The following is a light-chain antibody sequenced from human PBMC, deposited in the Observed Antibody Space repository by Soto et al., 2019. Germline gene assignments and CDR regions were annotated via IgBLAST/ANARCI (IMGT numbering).Light chain of an antibody. V-gene: IGLV3-9*01. CDR1: NIGSKN. Sequence: SYELTQPLSVSVALGQTARITCGGNNIGSKNVHWYQQKPGQAPVLVIYRDSNRLSGIPERFSGSNSGNTATLTISRAQAGDEADYYCQVWDSSTGGVFGGGTKLTVL. CDR2: RDS. J-gene: IGLJ2*01. CDR3: QVWDSSTGGV.